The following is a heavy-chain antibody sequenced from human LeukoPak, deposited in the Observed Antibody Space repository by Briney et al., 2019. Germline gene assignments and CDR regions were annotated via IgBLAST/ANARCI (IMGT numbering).Heavy chain of an antibody. Sequence: PGGSLRLSCAASGFTFSSFGMSWVRPAPGKGLEWVSDISGGGGSTNYADSVKGRFTISRDNSKNTLYVQMNNLRAEDTAVYYCAKVSSVTVPGRIGGQKGYLDYWGQGTLVTVSS. CDR3: AKVSSVTVPGRIGGQKGYLDY. V-gene: IGHV3-23*01. D-gene: IGHD6-19*01. J-gene: IGHJ4*02. CDR1: GFTFSSFG. CDR2: ISGGGGST.